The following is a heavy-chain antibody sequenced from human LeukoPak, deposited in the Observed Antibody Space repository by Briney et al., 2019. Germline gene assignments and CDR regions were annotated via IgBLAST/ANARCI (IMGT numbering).Heavy chain of an antibody. CDR3: ARGRYYDFWSGYQYNWFDP. CDR1: GYTFTSYD. V-gene: IGHV1-8*01. J-gene: IGHJ5*02. Sequence: ASVKVSCKASGYTFTSYDINWVRQATGQGLEWMGWMNPNSGNTGYAQKFQGRVTMTRNTSISTAYMELSSLRSEDTAVYHCARGRYYDFWSGYQYNWFDPWGQGTLVTVSS. CDR2: MNPNSGNT. D-gene: IGHD3-3*01.